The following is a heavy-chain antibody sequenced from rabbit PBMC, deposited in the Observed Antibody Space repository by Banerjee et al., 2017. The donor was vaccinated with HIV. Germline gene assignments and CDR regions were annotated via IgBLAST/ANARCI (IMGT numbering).Heavy chain of an antibody. Sequence: QEQLVESGGGLVTLGGSLKLSCKASGFDLSSYYYMCWVRQAPGKGLEWIACIYAGSSGSTYYASWAKGRFTISKTSSTTVTLQMTSLTAADTATYFCARAGLAAYGGAIDYFNLWGPGTL. D-gene: IGHD6-1*01. CDR1: GFDLSSYYY. CDR3: ARAGLAAYGGAIDYFNL. V-gene: IGHV1S45*01. J-gene: IGHJ4*01. CDR2: IYAGSSGST.